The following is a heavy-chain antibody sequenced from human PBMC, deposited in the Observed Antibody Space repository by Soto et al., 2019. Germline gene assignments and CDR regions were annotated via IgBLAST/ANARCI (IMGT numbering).Heavy chain of an antibody. CDR1: GFTFSNAW. J-gene: IGHJ4*02. CDR2: IKSKTDGGTT. V-gene: IGHV3-15*07. CDR3: TTEERITIFGVGIESYY. Sequence: EVQLVESGGGLVKPGGSLRLSCAASGFTFSNAWMNWVRQAPGKGLEWVGRIKSKTDGGTTDYAAPVKGRFTISRDDSNNTLYLQMNSLKTEDTAVYYCTTEERITIFGVGIESYYWGQGTLVTVSS. D-gene: IGHD3-3*01.